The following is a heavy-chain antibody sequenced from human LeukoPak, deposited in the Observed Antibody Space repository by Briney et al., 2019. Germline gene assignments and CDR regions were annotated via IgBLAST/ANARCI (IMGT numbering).Heavy chain of an antibody. CDR1: GGSISYSDFY. J-gene: IGHJ4*02. CDR3: ARHAPRSAHDS. D-gene: IGHD3-3*01. CDR2: VYYDGTA. Sequence: SETLSLTCSVSGGSISYSDFYWDWIRQSPGKGLEWIGNVYYDGTAYYNPSLKSRATISVDTSKNQFSLKLNSVTAADTAVYYCARHAPRSAHDSWGQGNLVTVSS. V-gene: IGHV4-39*01.